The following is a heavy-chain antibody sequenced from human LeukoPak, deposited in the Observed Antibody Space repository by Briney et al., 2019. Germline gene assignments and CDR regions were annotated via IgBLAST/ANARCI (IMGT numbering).Heavy chain of an antibody. V-gene: IGHV4-39*07. CDR3: ARSRLGGSPGWFDP. D-gene: IGHD1-26*01. CDR1: GGSISSSSYY. CDR2: IYYSGST. J-gene: IGHJ5*02. Sequence: SETLSLTCTVSGGSISSSSYYWGWIRQPPGKGLEWIGSIYYSGSTYYNPSLKSRVTISVDTSKNQFSLKLSSVTAADTAVYYCARSRLGGSPGWFDPWGQGTLVTVSS.